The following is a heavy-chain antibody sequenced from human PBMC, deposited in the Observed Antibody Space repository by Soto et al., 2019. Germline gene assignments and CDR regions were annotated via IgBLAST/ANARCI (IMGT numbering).Heavy chain of an antibody. D-gene: IGHD6-6*01. Sequence: RLSCAASGFTFSSYAMSWVRQAPGKGLEWVSAISGSGGSTYYADSVKSRLTITKDTSKNQVVLTMTNMDPVDTATYYCAHMGSSADYWGQGTLVTVSS. V-gene: IGHV3-23*01. CDR1: GFTFSSYA. J-gene: IGHJ4*02. CDR3: AHMGSSADY. CDR2: ISGSGGST.